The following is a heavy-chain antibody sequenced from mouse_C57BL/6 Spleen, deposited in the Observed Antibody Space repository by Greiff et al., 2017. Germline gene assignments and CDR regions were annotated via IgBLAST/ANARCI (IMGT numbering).Heavy chain of an antibody. D-gene: IGHD3-2*02. CDR2: IDPSDSYT. V-gene: IGHV1-69*01. J-gene: IGHJ2*01. Sequence: QVHVKQPGAELVMPGASVKLSCKASGYTFTSYWMHWVKQRPGQGLEWIGEIDPSDSYTNYNQKCKGKSTLTVDKSSSTAYMQLSSLTSEDSAVYYCVRQLRLRWYFDYWGQGTTLTVSS. CDR3: VRQLRLRWYFDY. CDR1: GYTFTSYW.